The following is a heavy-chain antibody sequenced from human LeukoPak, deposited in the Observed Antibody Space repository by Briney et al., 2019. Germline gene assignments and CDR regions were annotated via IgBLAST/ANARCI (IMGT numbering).Heavy chain of an antibody. D-gene: IGHD6-19*01. CDR1: GFTFSSYA. CDR2: TSPSGGNT. J-gene: IGHJ4*01. V-gene: IGHV3-23*01. CDR3: TRGHSSGWYYFDY. Sequence: GGSLRLSCAASGFTFSSYAMSWVRQAPGKGLEWVSATSPSGGNTYHADSVKGRFTISRDNSKNTLYLQMNSLRVEDTAVYYCTRGHSSGWYYFDYWGHGTLVTVSS.